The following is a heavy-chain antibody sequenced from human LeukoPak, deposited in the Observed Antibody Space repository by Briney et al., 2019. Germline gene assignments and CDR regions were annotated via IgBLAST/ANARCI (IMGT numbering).Heavy chain of an antibody. D-gene: IGHD5-18*01. J-gene: IGHJ3*02. Sequence: GGSLRLSCAVSGFTFSSYGMSWVRQAPGKGLEWVSAISGSGGSTYYADSVKSRFTISRDNSKNTLYLQMNSLRAEDTAVYYCAKEYLGTGDIWGQGTMVTVSS. CDR3: AKEYLGTGDI. CDR2: ISGSGGST. CDR1: GFTFSSYG. V-gene: IGHV3-23*01.